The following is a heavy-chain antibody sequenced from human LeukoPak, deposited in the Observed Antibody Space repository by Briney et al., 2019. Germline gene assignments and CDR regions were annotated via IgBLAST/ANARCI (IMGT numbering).Heavy chain of an antibody. CDR3: ARDNSYSTSPEWFDP. D-gene: IGHD6-6*01. CDR2: INPNSGGT. CDR1: GYAFTGYY. V-gene: IGHV1-2*02. J-gene: IGHJ5*02. Sequence: ASVKVSCKASGYAFTGYYMHWVRQALGQGLEWMGWINPNSGGTNYAQKFQGRVTMTRDTSISTAYMELSRLTSDDTAVYYCARDNSYSTSPEWFDPWGQGTLVTVSS.